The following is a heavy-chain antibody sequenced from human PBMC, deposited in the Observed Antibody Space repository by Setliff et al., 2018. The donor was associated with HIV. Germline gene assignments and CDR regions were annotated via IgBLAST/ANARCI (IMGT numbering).Heavy chain of an antibody. CDR2: IYTSGST. Sequence: SETLSLTCTVSGGSISSYYWSWIRQPPGKGLEWIGYIYTSGSTNYNPSLKSRVTISVDTSKNQFSLKLSSVTAADTAVYYCASYRKAERWLQLGGNFDYWGQG. V-gene: IGHV4-4*09. CDR3: ASYRKAERWLQLGGNFDY. CDR1: GGSISSYY. D-gene: IGHD5-12*01. J-gene: IGHJ4*02.